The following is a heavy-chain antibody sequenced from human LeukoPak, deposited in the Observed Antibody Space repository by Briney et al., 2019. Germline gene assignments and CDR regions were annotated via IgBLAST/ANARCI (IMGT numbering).Heavy chain of an antibody. V-gene: IGHV4-4*09. CDR2: IYPSGST. CDR1: GGSISSYC. D-gene: IGHD3-3*01. CDR3: ATSYDSKTAPYDV. J-gene: IGHJ4*02. Sequence: SETLSLTCTASGGSISSYCWSWVRQPPGKGLEWIGYIYPSGSTDYNPSLRSRVTMSVDTSKSQLSMELRYLTAADTAMYYCATSYDSKTAPYDVWGQGILVTVSS.